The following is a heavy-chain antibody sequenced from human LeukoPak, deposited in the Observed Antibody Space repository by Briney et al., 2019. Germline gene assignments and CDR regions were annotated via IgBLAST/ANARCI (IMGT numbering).Heavy chain of an antibody. J-gene: IGHJ4*02. D-gene: IGHD3-9*01. CDR1: GFTFSSYE. Sequence: GGSLRLSCAASGFTFSSYEMNWVRQAPGKGLEWVSYISSSGSTIYYADSVKGRFTISRDNAENSLYLQMNSLRAEDTAVYYCARDPVYDILTGYYDYWGQGTLVTVSS. CDR3: ARDPVYDILTGYYDY. V-gene: IGHV3-48*03. CDR2: ISSSGSTI.